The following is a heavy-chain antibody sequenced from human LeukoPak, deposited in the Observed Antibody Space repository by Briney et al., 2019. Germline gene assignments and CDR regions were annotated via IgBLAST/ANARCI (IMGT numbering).Heavy chain of an antibody. Sequence: PGGSLRLSCAASGFTFSSYSMNWVRQAPGKGLEWVSSISSSSSYIYYADSVKGRFTISRDNAKNSLYLQMNSLRAEGTAVYYCARGRVNYYDSSADWGQGTLVTVSS. CDR1: GFTFSSYS. CDR3: ARGRVNYYDSSAD. CDR2: ISSSSSYI. J-gene: IGHJ4*02. V-gene: IGHV3-21*01. D-gene: IGHD3-22*01.